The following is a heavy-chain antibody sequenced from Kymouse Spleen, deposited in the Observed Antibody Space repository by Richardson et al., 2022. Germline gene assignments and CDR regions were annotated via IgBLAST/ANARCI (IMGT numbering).Heavy chain of an antibody. J-gene: IGHJ5*02. D-gene: IGHD1-7*01. Sequence: EVQLVESGGGLVQPGGSLRLSCAASGFTFSSYWMSWVRQAPGKGLEWVANIKQDGSEKYYVDSVKGRFTISRDNAKNSLYLQMNSLRAEDTAVYYCARHEDWNSFNWFDPWGQGTLVTVSS. V-gene: IGHV3-7*01. CDR1: GFTFSSYW. CDR3: ARHEDWNSFNWFDP. CDR2: IKQDGSEK.